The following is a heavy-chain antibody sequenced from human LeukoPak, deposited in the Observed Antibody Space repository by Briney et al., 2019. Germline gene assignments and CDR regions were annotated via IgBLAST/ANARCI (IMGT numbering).Heavy chain of an antibody. D-gene: IGHD3-10*01. CDR2: IYHSGST. CDR3: ARVLTGFGEFKECWFDP. V-gene: IGHV4-4*02. J-gene: IGHJ5*02. CDR1: GGSISSSNW. Sequence: SETLSLTCAVSGGSISSSNWWSWVRQPPGKGLEWIGEIYHSGSTNYNPSLKSRVTISVDTSKNQFSLKLSSVTAADTAVYYCARVLTGFGEFKECWFDPWGQGTLVTVSS.